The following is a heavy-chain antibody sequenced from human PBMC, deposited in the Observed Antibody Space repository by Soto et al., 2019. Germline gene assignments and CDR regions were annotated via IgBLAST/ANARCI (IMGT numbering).Heavy chain of an antibody. CDR1: GASINSDDYY. CDR3: VRGVAASPARLGMDL. CDR2: TQYSGST. V-gene: IGHV4-30-4*01. J-gene: IGHJ6*02. Sequence: SETLSLTCTVSGASINSDDYYWTWIRQPPGKGLEWIGNTQYSGSTNYNPSLRSRVTLSMDTSNNQFTLKFSSGTAADSAMYYWVRGVAASPARLGMDLWGPGTKVTVSS. D-gene: IGHD6-6*01.